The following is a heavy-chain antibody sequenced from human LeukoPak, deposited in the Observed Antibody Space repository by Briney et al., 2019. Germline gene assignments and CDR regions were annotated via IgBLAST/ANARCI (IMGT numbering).Heavy chain of an antibody. CDR2: INTNTGNP. CDR3: ARGQGYCSGGSCPFYYYGMDV. CDR1: GYTFTSYA. D-gene: IGHD2-15*01. J-gene: IGHJ6*02. Sequence: ASVKVSCKASGYTFTSYAMNWVRQAPGQGLEWMGWINTNTGNPTYAQGFTGRFVFSLDTSVSTAYLQISSLKAEDTAVYYCARGQGYCSGGSCPFYYYGMDVWGQGTTVTVSS. V-gene: IGHV7-4-1*02.